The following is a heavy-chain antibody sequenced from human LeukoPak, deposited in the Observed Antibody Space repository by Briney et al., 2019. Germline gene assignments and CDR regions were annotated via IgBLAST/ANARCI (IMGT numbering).Heavy chain of an antibody. CDR1: GGSLSSYY. J-gene: IGHJ4*02. D-gene: IGHD3-16*01. CDR2: IYCSGST. Sequence: SETLSLTRTVSGGSLSSYYWSWIRQPPGKGLEWIGYIYCSGSTNYNPPLKSRVTISVDTSKNQFSLKLSAVTAADTAVYYCALGQIQPLDYWGQGTLVTVSS. CDR3: ALGQIQPLDY. V-gene: IGHV4-59*12.